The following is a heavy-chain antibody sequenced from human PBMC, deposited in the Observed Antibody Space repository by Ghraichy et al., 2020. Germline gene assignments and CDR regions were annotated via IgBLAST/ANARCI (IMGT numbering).Heavy chain of an antibody. CDR1: GFTFSNSV. Sequence: GGSLRLSCAASGFTFSNSVMNWVRQAPGKGLEWVSTIGVSAGNTHYADSVKGRFTISTDNSKNTLHLQMNSLRVEDTAVYYCARYLAVCSGGSCNRWFDSWGQGTLVTVSS. CDR3: ARYLAVCSGGSCNRWFDS. D-gene: IGHD2-15*01. CDR2: IGVSAGNT. J-gene: IGHJ5*01. V-gene: IGHV3-23*01.